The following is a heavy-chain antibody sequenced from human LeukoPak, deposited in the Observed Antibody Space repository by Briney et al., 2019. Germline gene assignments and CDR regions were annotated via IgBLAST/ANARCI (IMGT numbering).Heavy chain of an antibody. CDR3: AKSDWFDP. CDR2: IKNDGSSA. V-gene: IGHV3-74*01. Sequence: GGSLRLSCAPSGFTFSNYWMNWLRQAPGKGRGGVSRIKNDGSSASYAESVKGRFTISRDNARNALYLQMNSLRVDDTAVYYCAKSDWFDPWGRGILVTVSS. J-gene: IGHJ5*02. CDR1: GFTFSNYW.